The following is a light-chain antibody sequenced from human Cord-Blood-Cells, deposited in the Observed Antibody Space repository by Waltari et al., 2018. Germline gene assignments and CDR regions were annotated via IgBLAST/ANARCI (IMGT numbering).Light chain of an antibody. CDR3: QQSHSTPLT. CDR1: QNICSY. CDR2: AAC. Sequence: DIQMTQSPSSLSASVGDRVTITCRASQNICSYLNWYQQKPGKAPKRLIYAACSWQSGVPSRFSGSGSGTDFTLNISTLEPEDFATYYCQQSHSTPLTCGGGTKVEIQ. J-gene: IGKJ4*01. V-gene: IGKV1-39*01.